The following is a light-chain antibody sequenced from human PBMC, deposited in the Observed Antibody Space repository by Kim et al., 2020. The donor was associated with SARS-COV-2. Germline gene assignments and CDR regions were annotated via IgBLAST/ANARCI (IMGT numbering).Light chain of an antibody. CDR3: QQYGSSRRT. CDR1: QSVDSY. Sequence: LSPGERTTLTWRASQSVDSYLAWYQQKPGQAPRLLMYGASSRATDIPDRFSGSGSGTDFTLTIIRLEPEDFAVYYCQQYGSSRRTFGQGTKVDIK. CDR2: GAS. J-gene: IGKJ1*01. V-gene: IGKV3-20*01.